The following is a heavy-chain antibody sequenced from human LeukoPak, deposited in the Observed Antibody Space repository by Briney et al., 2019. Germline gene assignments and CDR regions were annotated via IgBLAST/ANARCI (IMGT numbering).Heavy chain of an antibody. CDR1: GGTFSSYA. D-gene: IGHD2-21*01. CDR2: IIPIFGTA. V-gene: IGHV1-69*05. J-gene: IGHJ4*02. Sequence: SVKVSCKASGGTFSSYAISWVRQAPGQGLEWMGGIIPIFGTANYAQKLQGRVTMTTDTSTSTAYMELRSLRSDDTAVYYCARVASPYPPVDWGQGTLVTVSS. CDR3: ARVASPYPPVD.